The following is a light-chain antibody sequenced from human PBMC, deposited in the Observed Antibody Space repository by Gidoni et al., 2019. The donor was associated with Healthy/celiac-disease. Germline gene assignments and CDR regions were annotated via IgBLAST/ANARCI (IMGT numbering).Light chain of an antibody. Sequence: DIQMTQSPSSLSASVGDRVTVTCRASQSISSYLNWYQQKPGKAPKLLIYAASSLQSGVPSRFSGSGSGTDFTLTISSLKPEDFATYYCQQRYSTSITFGQGTRLEIK. J-gene: IGKJ5*01. CDR3: QQRYSTSIT. CDR2: AAS. CDR1: QSISSY. V-gene: IGKV1-39*01.